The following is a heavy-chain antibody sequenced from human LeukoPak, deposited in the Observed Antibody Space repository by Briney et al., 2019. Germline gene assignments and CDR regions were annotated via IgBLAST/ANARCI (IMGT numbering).Heavy chain of an antibody. Sequence: SETLSLTCAVSGGSISSSNSYWDWIRQPPGKGLEWIGSISYSGSTYYIPSLKSRVIISVDTSKNQISLKLTSLTAADTAVYYCARRPTNPVGGLDYWGQGTLVTVSS. CDR2: ISYSGST. J-gene: IGHJ4*02. V-gene: IGHV4-39*01. CDR1: GGSISSSNSY. D-gene: IGHD1-26*01. CDR3: ARRPTNPVGGLDY.